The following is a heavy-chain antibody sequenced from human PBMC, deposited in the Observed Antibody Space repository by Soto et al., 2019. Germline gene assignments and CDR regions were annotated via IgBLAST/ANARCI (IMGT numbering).Heavy chain of an antibody. Sequence: GGSLRLSCAASGFTFSSYGMHWVRQAPGKGLEWVAVIWYDGSNKYYADSVKGRFTISRDNSKNTLYLQMNSLRAEDTAVYYCARSFAGYSSSSVYFDYWGQGTLVTVSS. D-gene: IGHD6-6*01. CDR1: GFTFSSYG. V-gene: IGHV3-33*01. CDR2: IWYDGSNK. J-gene: IGHJ4*02. CDR3: ARSFAGYSSSSVYFDY.